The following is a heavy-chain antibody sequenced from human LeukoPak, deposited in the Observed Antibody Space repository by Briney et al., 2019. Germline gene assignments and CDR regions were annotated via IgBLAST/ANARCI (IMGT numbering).Heavy chain of an antibody. J-gene: IGHJ3*02. CDR3: ARKIGYCSSTSCYKRAFDI. D-gene: IGHD2-2*02. V-gene: IGHV1-46*01. CDR2: INPSGGST. CDR1: GYTFTSYY. Sequence: ASVKVSCKASGYTFTSYYMHWVRQAPGQGLEWMGIINPSGGSTSYAQKFQGRVTMTRDTSTSTVYMELSSLRSEDTAVYYCARKIGYCSSTSCYKRAFDIWGQGTMVTVSS.